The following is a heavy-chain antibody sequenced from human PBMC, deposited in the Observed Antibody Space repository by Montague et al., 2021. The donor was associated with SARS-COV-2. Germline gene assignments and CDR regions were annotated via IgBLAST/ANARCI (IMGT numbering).Heavy chain of an antibody. J-gene: IGHJ3*02. CDR2: IYSSGTT. CDR3: ARGMYGLTETTVAFDI. V-gene: IGHV4-31*03. CDR1: GGSIRSSDNY. Sequence: TLSLTCTVSGGSIRSSDNYWSWIRQHPGKGLGWIGYIYSSGTTYYNPSLRSRVTISVDTSKKQCSLKLSSVTAADTAVYYCARGMYGLTETTVAFDIWGQGTMVSVSS. D-gene: IGHD1-14*01.